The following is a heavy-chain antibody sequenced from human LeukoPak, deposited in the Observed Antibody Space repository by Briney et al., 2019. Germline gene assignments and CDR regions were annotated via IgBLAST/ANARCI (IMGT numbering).Heavy chain of an antibody. V-gene: IGHV3-23*01. J-gene: IGHJ4*02. CDR1: GFTFSSYD. Sequence: GGSLRLSCAASGFTFSSYDMSWVRQAPGKGLEWVSVISGGGGSTDYADSVQGRFTISRDNSKNTLYLQMNSLRAEDTAVYYCAKEKTFYDTLTGFYTKTAFDYWGQGTLVTVSS. CDR2: ISGGGGST. CDR3: AKEKTFYDTLTGFYTKTAFDY. D-gene: IGHD3-9*01.